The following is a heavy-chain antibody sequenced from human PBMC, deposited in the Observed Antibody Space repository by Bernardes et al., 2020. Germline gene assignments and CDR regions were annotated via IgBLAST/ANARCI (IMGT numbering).Heavy chain of an antibody. CDR1: GYTFTGYY. V-gene: IGHV1-2*04. CDR2: INPNSGGT. D-gene: IGHD5-12*01. CDR3: ARSNSGYDPYYYYGMDV. J-gene: IGHJ6*02. Sequence: ASVKDSCKASGYTFTGYYMHWVRQAPGQGLEWMGWINPNSGGTNYAQKFQGWVTMTRDTSISTAYMELSRLRSDDTAVYYCARSNSGYDPYYYYGMDVWGQGTTVTVSS.